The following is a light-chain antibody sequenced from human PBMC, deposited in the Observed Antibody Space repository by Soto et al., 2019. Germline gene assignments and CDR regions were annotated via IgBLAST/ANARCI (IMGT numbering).Light chain of an antibody. CDR1: QSISSY. V-gene: IGKV1-39*01. CDR3: QQSYITTAG. J-gene: IGKJ4*01. Sequence: DIQMTQSPSSLSASVGDRVTITCGASQSISSYLNWYQQKPGKAPNLLIYAASSLQSGVPSRLSGSGYGTDLTITISSLKNEDFATYLCQQSYITTAGFGGGTKVDIK. CDR2: AAS.